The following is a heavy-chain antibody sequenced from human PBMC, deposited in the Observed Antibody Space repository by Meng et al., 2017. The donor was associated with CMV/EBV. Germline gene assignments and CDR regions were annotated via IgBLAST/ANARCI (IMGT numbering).Heavy chain of an antibody. V-gene: IGHV3-30*18. CDR3: AKDLSTGGSLDY. Sequence: CAASGFTFSSYGMHWVRQAPGKGLEWVALISYDGSNKYYADAVKGRFTISRDNSKNTLYLQMNSLRAEDTAVYYCAKDLSTGGSLDYWGQGTLVTVSS. CDR1: GFTFSSYG. CDR2: ISYDGSNK. J-gene: IGHJ4*02. D-gene: IGHD3-16*01.